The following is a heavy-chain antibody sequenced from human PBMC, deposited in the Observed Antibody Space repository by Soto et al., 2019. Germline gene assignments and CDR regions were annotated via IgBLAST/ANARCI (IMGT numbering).Heavy chain of an antibody. Sequence: QVQLVQSGAEVKKPGASVKVSCKASGYTFTSYDINWVRQATGQGPEWMGWMNPNSGNTGYAQKFQGRVTMTRNTSISTAYMELSSLRSADTAVYYCARRGYSSSWYYYYYYGMDVWGQGTTVTVSS. CDR2: MNPNSGNT. CDR1: GYTFTSYD. J-gene: IGHJ6*02. D-gene: IGHD6-13*01. V-gene: IGHV1-8*01. CDR3: ARRGYSSSWYYYYYYGMDV.